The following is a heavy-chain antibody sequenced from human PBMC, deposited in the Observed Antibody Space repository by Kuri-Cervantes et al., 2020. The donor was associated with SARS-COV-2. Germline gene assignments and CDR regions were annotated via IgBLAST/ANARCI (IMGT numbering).Heavy chain of an antibody. J-gene: IGHJ6*02. CDR3: ARGLGIVGATESPGMDV. V-gene: IGHV1-3*01. CDR1: GGTFSSYA. D-gene: IGHD1-26*01. CDR2: ISAGNGNT. Sequence: ASVKVSCKASGGTFSSYAISWVRQAPGQRLEWMGWISAGNGNTKYSQKFQGRVTITRDTSASTAYMELSSLRSEDTAVYYCARGLGIVGATESPGMDVWGQGTTVTVSS.